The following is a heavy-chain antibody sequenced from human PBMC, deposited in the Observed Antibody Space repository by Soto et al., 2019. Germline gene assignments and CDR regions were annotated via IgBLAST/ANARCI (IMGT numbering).Heavy chain of an antibody. CDR3: TRVGSXSWYVWLANYYYYYGMDV. CDR1: GFTFGYYA. V-gene: IGHV3-49*04. Sequence: GGSLRLSCAASGFTFGYYAMSWVRQAPGKGLEWVGFIRSKAYGGTTEYAASVKGRFTISRDDSKSIAYLQMNSLKTEDTAVYYCTRVGSXSWYVWLANYYYYYGMDVWGQGTTVTVSS. J-gene: IGHJ6*02. D-gene: IGHD6-13*01. CDR2: IRSKAYGGTT.